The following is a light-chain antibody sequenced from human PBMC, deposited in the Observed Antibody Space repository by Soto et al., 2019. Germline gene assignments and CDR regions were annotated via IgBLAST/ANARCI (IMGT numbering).Light chain of an antibody. V-gene: IGKV1-9*01. Sequence: IPVTQSPSSLAASVGDGVTSTCLSSHGISSYLAWYQQKPGKAPKLLIYAASTLQSGVPSRFSGSGSGTDFTLTISSLQPEDFAAYYCQQLNSYPLTFGGGTKVDIK. J-gene: IGKJ4*01. CDR1: HGISSY. CDR3: QQLNSYPLT. CDR2: AAS.